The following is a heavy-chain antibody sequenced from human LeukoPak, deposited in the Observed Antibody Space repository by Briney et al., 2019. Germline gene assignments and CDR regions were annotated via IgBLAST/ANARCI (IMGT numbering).Heavy chain of an antibody. D-gene: IGHD3-3*01. CDR3: ARHGRAYYDFWSGYSSDLTFWFDP. V-gene: IGHV4-34*01. Sequence: SETLSLTCAVYGGSFSGYYWSWIRQPPGKGLEWIGEINHSGSTNYNPSLKSRVTISVDTSKNQFSLKLSSVTAADTAVYYCARHGRAYYDFWSGYSSDLTFWFDPWGQGTLVTVSS. CDR1: GGSFSGYY. CDR2: INHSGST. J-gene: IGHJ5*02.